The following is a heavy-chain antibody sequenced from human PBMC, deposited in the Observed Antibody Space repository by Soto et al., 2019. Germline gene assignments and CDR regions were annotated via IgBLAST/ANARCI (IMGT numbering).Heavy chain of an antibody. Sequence: KPSDTLSLTCTLSGGSVRAPDWWNWVRQSPDKGLEWIAEVHISGHSNYNPSLRSRVSVSIDSSKNQFYLNLNSVTAADTAIYYCARVRQGCSANNCYFDPWGQGTQVTVSS. J-gene: IGHJ5*01. V-gene: IGHV4-4*02. D-gene: IGHD1-1*01. CDR1: GGSVRAPDW. CDR2: VHISGHS. CDR3: ARVRQGCSANNCYFDP.